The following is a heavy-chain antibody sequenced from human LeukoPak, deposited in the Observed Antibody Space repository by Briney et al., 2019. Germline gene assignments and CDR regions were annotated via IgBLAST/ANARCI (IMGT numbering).Heavy chain of an antibody. V-gene: IGHV4-39*01. D-gene: IGHD4-23*01. J-gene: IGHJ4*02. Sequence: KTSETLSLTCTVSGGSISSTSYYWGWIRQPPGKGLEWIGSMYYSGSTYDNPSRKSQFTISVDTSKNQFSLKLSSVTAADTAVYYCASRLRWPSYFDYWGQGTLVTVSS. CDR1: GGSISSTSYY. CDR2: MYYSGST. CDR3: ASRLRWPSYFDY.